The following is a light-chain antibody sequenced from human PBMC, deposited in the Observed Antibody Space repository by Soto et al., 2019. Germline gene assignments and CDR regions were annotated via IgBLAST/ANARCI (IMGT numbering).Light chain of an antibody. CDR3: SSYAGSNHML. J-gene: IGLJ2*01. CDR2: EVS. Sequence: QSALTQPPSASGSPGQSVTISCTGTSSDVGGYNYVSWYQQHPGKAPKLMIYEVSKRPSGVPDRFSGAKSVNTASLTVSGLHAEDEADYYCSSYAGSNHMLFGGGTKLTVL. CDR1: SSDVGGYNY. V-gene: IGLV2-8*01.